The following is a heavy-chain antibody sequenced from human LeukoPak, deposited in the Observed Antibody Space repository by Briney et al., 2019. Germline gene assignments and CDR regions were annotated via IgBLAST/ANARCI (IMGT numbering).Heavy chain of an antibody. CDR2: INAGNGNT. CDR1: GYTFINFA. CDR3: ARGRYYDFWSGYYDYYYYMDV. D-gene: IGHD3-3*01. Sequence: GASVKVSCKASGYTFINFAINWGRQAPGQRPEWMGWINAGNGNTKYSQKFQGRVTITRNTSISTAYMELSSLRSEDTAVYYCARGRYYDFWSGYYDYYYYMDVWGKGTTVTVSS. J-gene: IGHJ6*03. V-gene: IGHV1-3*01.